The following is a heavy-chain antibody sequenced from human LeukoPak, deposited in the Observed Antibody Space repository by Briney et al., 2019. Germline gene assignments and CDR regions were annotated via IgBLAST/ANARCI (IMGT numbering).Heavy chain of an antibody. CDR1: GLTFSSYA. CDR3: AKVVSYSSGWFFHH. Sequence: GGSLRLSCAASGLTFSSYAMSWVRQAPGKGLEWVSSVKGSGYSAYYADPVKGRFTISRDNSKDTLFLQMSTLRVEETAVYYCAKVVSYSSGWFFHHWGQGTLVTVSS. J-gene: IGHJ1*01. CDR2: VKGSGYSA. V-gene: IGHV3-23*01. D-gene: IGHD6-19*01.